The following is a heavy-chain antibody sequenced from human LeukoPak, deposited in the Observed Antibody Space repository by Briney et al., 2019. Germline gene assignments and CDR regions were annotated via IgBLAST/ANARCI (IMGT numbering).Heavy chain of an antibody. CDR2: ISASASIT. D-gene: IGHD1-26*01. CDR1: GFTFSNYA. J-gene: IGHJ4*02. CDR3: AKRGTTNSNWSWLDY. Sequence: GGSLRLSCAASGFTFSNYAMTWVRQAPGKGLEWVSVISASASITYYADSVKGRFTISRDNSKNTLYLQINSLRTEDTAVYYCAKRGTTNSNWSWLDYWGQGTLVTVSS. V-gene: IGHV3-23*01.